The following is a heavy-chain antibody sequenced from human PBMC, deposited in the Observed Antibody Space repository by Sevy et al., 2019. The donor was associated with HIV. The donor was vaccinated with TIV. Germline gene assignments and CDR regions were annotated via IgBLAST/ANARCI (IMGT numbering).Heavy chain of an antibody. CDR1: GDSISSYY. CDR2: FFYSGST. CDR3: ARGIAAPRGMDV. Sequence: SETLSLTCTVSGDSISSYYWSWIRQPPGKGLEWIGHFFYSGSTNYNPSLKSRVTISVDTTKNQVSLKVRSVTAADTAVYYCARGIAAPRGMDVWGQGTTVTVSS. D-gene: IGHD6-13*01. J-gene: IGHJ6*02. V-gene: IGHV4-59*01.